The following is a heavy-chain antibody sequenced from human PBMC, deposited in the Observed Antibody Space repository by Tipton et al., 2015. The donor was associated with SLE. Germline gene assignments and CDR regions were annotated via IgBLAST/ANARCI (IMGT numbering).Heavy chain of an antibody. CDR1: GYSFTSYW. CDR3: ARSATYYNSASYHPFDV. V-gene: IGHV5-51*01. Sequence: VQLVQSGAEVKKPGESLKISCKGSGYSFTSYWIGWVRQMPGKGLEWMGIIYPGDSDTRYSPSFQGQVTISADKYISTAYLQWSSLKASDSATYYCARSATYYNSASYHPFDVWGQGTTVTVSS. CDR2: IYPGDSDT. D-gene: IGHD3-10*01. J-gene: IGHJ3*01.